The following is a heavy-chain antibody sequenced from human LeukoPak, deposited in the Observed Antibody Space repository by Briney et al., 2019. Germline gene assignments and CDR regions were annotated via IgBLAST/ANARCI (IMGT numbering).Heavy chain of an antibody. CDR2: IYYSGST. V-gene: IGHV4-59*08. Sequence: SETLSLTCTVSGGSISSYYWSWIRQPPGKGLEWIGYIYYSGSTNYNPSLKSRVTISVDTSKNQFSLKLSSVTAADTAVYYCARGRYYYDSSGYYYFDYWGQGTLVTVSS. D-gene: IGHD3-22*01. J-gene: IGHJ4*02. CDR3: ARGRYYYDSSGYYYFDY. CDR1: GGSISSYY.